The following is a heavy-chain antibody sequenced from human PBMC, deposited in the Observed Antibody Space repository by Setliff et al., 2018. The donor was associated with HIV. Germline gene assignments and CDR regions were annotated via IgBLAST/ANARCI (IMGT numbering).Heavy chain of an antibody. V-gene: IGHV1-18*01. CDR3: TSGTTLARGVISFDY. D-gene: IGHD3-10*01. Sequence: ASVKVSCKASGYTFTNYGIIWVRQAPGQGLEWMGWVSVYNDNTNYAQKFQGRVTMTSDTSTSTAYMELGSLTSDDTAVYFCTSGTTLARGVISFDYWGQGTQVTVSS. CDR2: VSVYNDNT. J-gene: IGHJ4*02. CDR1: GYTFTNYG.